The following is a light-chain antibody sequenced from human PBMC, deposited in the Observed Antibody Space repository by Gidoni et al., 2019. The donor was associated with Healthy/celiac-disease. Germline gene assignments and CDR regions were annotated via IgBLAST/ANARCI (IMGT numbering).Light chain of an antibody. V-gene: IGKV4-1*01. CDR1: QSVLYSSNNKNY. CDR3: QQYYSTPWT. J-gene: IGKJ1*01. Sequence: DIVMTQSPDSLAVSLGERDTINCKSSQSVLYSSNNKNYLAWYQQKPEQPPKLLIYWASTRESGVPDRFSGSGSGTDFTLTISSLQAEDVAVYYCQQYYSTPWTFGQGTKVEIK. CDR2: WAS.